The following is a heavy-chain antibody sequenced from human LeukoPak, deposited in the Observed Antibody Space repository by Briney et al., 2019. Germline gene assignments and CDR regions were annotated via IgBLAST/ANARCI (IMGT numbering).Heavy chain of an antibody. CDR1: GYTFTGYY. D-gene: IGHD6-13*01. V-gene: IGHV1-69*13. J-gene: IGHJ4*02. CDR3: ARGGQYSSRYKLDY. CDR2: IIPIFGTA. Sequence: SVKVSCKASGYTFTGYYMHWVRQAPGQGLEWMGGIIPIFGTANYAQKFQGRVTITADESTSTAYMELSSLRSEDTAVYYCARGGQYSSRYKLDYWGQGTLVTVSS.